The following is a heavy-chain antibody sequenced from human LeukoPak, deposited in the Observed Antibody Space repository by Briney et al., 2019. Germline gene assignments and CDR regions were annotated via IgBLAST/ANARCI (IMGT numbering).Heavy chain of an antibody. J-gene: IGHJ4*02. Sequence: GGSLRLSCAASGFMFSNYWMSWVRQAPGKGLVWVSRINSDGSDTAYADSVKGRFTISRDNAKNTLYLQMNSLRAEDTAVYYCARAIETFDYWGQGSLVTVSS. V-gene: IGHV3-74*01. CDR1: GFMFSNYW. CDR3: ARAIETFDY. CDR2: INSDGSDT.